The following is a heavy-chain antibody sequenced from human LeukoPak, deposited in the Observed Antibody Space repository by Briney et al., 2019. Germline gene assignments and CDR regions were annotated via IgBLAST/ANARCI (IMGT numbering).Heavy chain of an antibody. D-gene: IGHD5-18*01. Sequence: SETLSLTCTVSGGSLSSHYWSWIRQPPGTGLEWIGYIYYSGSTNYNPSLKSRVTISVDTSKNQFSLKLSSVTAADTAVYYCARENVDTLFFDYWGQGTLVTVSS. V-gene: IGHV4-59*11. J-gene: IGHJ4*02. CDR2: IYYSGST. CDR1: GGSLSSHY. CDR3: ARENVDTLFFDY.